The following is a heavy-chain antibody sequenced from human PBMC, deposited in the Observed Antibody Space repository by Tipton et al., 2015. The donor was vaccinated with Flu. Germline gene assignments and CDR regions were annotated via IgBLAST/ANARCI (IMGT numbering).Heavy chain of an antibody. CDR1: GGSISSSNW. CDR3: ARVGVGTTAATPLNAFDI. V-gene: IGHV4-4*02. J-gene: IGHJ3*02. D-gene: IGHD1-1*01. CDR2: IYHSGST. Sequence: GLVKPSGTLSLTCAVSGGSISSSNWWSWVRQPPGKGLEWIGEIYHSGSTNYNPSLKSRVTISVDKSKNQFSLKLSSVTAADTAVYYCARVGVGTTAATPLNAFDIWGQGTMVTVSS.